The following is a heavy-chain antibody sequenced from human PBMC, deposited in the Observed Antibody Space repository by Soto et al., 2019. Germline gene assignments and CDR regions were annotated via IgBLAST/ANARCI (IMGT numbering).Heavy chain of an antibody. D-gene: IGHD6-6*01. Sequence: SVKVSCKACGGTFSSYAISWVRQAPGQGLEWMGGIIPIFCTANYAQKFRGRVTITADEYTSTAYMELSSLRSGDTAVYYCARGGTIEYSSSLNWFDPWGQGTLVTVSS. CDR2: IIPIFCTA. J-gene: IGHJ5*02. V-gene: IGHV1-69*13. CDR3: ARGGTIEYSSSLNWFDP. CDR1: GGTFSSYA.